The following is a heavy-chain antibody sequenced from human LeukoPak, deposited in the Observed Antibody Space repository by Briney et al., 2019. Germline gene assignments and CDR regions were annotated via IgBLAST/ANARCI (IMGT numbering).Heavy chain of an antibody. V-gene: IGHV4-59*08. CDR2: IYNSGST. D-gene: IGHD6-19*01. CDR1: GASITSHY. CDR3: TRGYNSGWHDY. Sequence: SETLSLTCSVSGASITSHYWSWIRQPPGKGPEGIGYIYNSGSTNYNPSLKSRVTISIDTSKKQSSLRLISVTAADTAVYYCTRGYNSGWHDYWGQGTLVTVSS. J-gene: IGHJ4*02.